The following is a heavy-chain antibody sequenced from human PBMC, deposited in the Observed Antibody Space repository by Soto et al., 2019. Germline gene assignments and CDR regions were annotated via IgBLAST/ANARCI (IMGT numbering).Heavy chain of an antibody. CDR1: GFSFSNYG. J-gene: IGHJ4*02. D-gene: IGHD5-12*01. CDR3: AKGFVEMATIDY. Sequence: QVQLVESGGGVVQPGRSLRLSCVASGFSFSNYGMHWVRQAPGKGLEWVAIIWFDGSNKYYGESVKGRFTVSRDNSKNTLYLQMDSLRAEDTALYYCAKGFVEMATIDYWGQGTLVTVSS. V-gene: IGHV3-33*06. CDR2: IWFDGSNK.